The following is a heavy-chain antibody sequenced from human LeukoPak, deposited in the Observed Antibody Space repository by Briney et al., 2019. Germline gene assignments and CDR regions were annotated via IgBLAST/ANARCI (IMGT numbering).Heavy chain of an antibody. CDR1: GFTFDDYA. J-gene: IGHJ6*03. V-gene: IGHV3-9*01. CDR2: ISWNSGSI. Sequence: PGGSLRLSCAASGFTFDDYAMHWVRQAPGKGLEWVSGISWNSGSIGYADSVKGRFTISRDKAKNSLYLQMNSLRAEDTALYYCAKALRNYYYYMDVWGKGHTVTVSS. CDR3: AKALRNYYYYMDV.